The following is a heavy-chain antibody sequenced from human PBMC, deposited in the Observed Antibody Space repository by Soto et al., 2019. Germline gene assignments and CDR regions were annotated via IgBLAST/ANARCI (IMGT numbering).Heavy chain of an antibody. V-gene: IGHV4-31*03. CDR2: IYYSGST. CDR1: GGSISSGGYY. D-gene: IGHD6-19*01. J-gene: IGHJ6*02. Sequence: SETLSLTCTVSGGSISSGGYYWSWIRQHPGKGLEWIGYIYYSGSTYYNPSLKSRVTISVDTSKNQFSLKLSSVTAADTAVYYCARAVTVAGNHYGMDVWGQGTTVTVSS. CDR3: ARAVTVAGNHYGMDV.